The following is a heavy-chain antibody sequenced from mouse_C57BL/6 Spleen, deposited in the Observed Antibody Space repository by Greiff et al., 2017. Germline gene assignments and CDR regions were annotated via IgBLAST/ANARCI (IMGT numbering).Heavy chain of an antibody. D-gene: IGHD1-1*01. Sequence: VKLQQPGAELVKPGASVKLSCKASGYTFTSYWMQWVKQRPGQGLEWIGEIDPSDSYTNYNQKFKGKATLTVDTSSSTAYMQLSSLTSEDSAVYYCARFGSSLDYWGQGTTLTVSS. CDR1: GYTFTSYW. CDR2: IDPSDSYT. V-gene: IGHV1-50*01. J-gene: IGHJ2*01. CDR3: ARFGSSLDY.